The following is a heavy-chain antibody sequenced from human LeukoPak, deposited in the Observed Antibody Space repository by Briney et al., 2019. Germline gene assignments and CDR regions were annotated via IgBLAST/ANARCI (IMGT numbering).Heavy chain of an antibody. V-gene: IGHV4-61*08. D-gene: IGHD5-18*01. Sequence: PSETLSLTCTVSGDSVSGAGYYWTWIRQPPGETLEWIGYISYSGNTNYNSSLKGRVTISADTSKNQFSLRLNSVTAADTAVYYCVRDRMYSYSRYYRYVMDVWGEGATVTVSS. CDR2: ISYSGNT. CDR1: GDSVSGAGYY. J-gene: IGHJ6*04. CDR3: VRDRMYSYSRYYRYVMDV.